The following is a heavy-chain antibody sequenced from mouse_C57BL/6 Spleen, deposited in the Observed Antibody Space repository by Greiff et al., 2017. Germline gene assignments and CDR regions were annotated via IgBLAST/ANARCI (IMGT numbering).Heavy chain of an antibody. V-gene: IGHV1-75*01. J-gene: IGHJ2*01. CDR3: ASITAVVATFDY. CDR1: GYTFTDYY. CDR2: IFPGSGST. Sequence: QVQLQQSGPELVKPGASVKISCKASGYTFTDYYINWVKQRPGQGLEWIGWIFPGSGSTYYNEKFKGKATLTVDKSSSTAYMLLSSLTSEDSAVYFCASITAVVATFDYWGQGTTLTVSS. D-gene: IGHD1-1*01.